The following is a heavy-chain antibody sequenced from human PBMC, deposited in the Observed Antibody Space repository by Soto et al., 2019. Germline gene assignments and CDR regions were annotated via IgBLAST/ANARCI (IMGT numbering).Heavy chain of an antibody. J-gene: IGHJ3*02. CDR3: AKARTRSYADALDI. CDR2: ISASGGST. V-gene: IGHV3-23*01. Sequence: EVQLLESGGGLVQPGGSLRLSCAASGFTFNNYAMNWVRQAPGKGLEWVSSISASGGSTYYADSVGGRFTISRDNSKNTLYLQTNSLRAEDTAVYYCAKARTRSYADALDIWGQGTLVTVSS. D-gene: IGHD2-8*01. CDR1: GFTFNNYA.